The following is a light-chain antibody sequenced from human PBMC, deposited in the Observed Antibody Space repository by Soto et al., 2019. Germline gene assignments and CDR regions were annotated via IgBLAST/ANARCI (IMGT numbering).Light chain of an antibody. J-gene: IGKJ1*01. CDR2: GAS. Sequence: EIVLTQSPAVVSVSQGAGATLSCRASQNIRSALAWYQQKPGQAPRLLIYGASTRATGIPARFSGSGSGTEFTLTISSLQSEDFAVYYCQQYNNWPPWTFGQGTKVDIK. CDR3: QQYNNWPPWT. V-gene: IGKV3-15*01. CDR1: QNIRSA.